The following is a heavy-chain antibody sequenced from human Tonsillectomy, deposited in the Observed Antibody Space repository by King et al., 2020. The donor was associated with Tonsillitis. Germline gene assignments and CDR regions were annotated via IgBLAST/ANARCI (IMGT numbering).Heavy chain of an antibody. Sequence: LQLQESGPGLVKPSETLSLTCTVSGGSISSSSYYWGWIRQPPGKGLEWIGSIYYSGSTYYNPSLKSRDTISVDTSKNQFSLKLSSVTAADTAVYYCAIGSPDYYDSSGYYYGFDYWGQGTLVTVSS. D-gene: IGHD3-22*01. V-gene: IGHV4-39*07. CDR2: IYYSGST. CDR3: AIGSPDYYDSSGYYYGFDY. CDR1: GGSISSSSYY. J-gene: IGHJ4*02.